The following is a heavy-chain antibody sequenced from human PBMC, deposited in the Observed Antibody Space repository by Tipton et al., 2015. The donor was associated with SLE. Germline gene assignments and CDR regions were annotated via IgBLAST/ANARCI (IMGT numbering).Heavy chain of an antibody. CDR1: GGSISSYF. CDR2: IYTSGGT. CDR3: AGSWDDNEGWYFDL. J-gene: IGHJ2*01. V-gene: IGHV4-4*08. D-gene: IGHD6-13*01. Sequence: TLSLTCTVSGGSISSYFWSWIRQPPRKGLEWIGYIYTSGGTNYNPSLRGRVSMSVDTSKNQFSLNLTSVTAADTALYYCAGSWDDNEGWYFDLWGRGALVTVSS.